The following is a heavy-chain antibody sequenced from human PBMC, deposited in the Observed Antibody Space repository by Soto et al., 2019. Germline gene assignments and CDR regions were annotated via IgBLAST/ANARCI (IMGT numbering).Heavy chain of an antibody. Sequence: GGSLRLSCAASGLTFSSDAMSWVRQAPGKGLEWVSAISGSGGSTYYADSAKGRFTISRDNSKNTLYLQMNSLRADDTAVYYCAKEGAGTLYYFDYWGLGTLVTVSS. J-gene: IGHJ4*02. CDR2: ISGSGGST. V-gene: IGHV3-23*01. CDR3: AKEGAGTLYYFDY. CDR1: GLTFSSDA. D-gene: IGHD3-10*01.